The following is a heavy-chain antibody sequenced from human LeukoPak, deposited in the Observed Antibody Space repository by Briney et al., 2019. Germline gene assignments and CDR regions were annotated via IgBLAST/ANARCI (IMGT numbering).Heavy chain of an antibody. D-gene: IGHD6-6*01. CDR2: ISGSGGST. CDR3: AKGSSSSYWYFDL. V-gene: IGHV3-23*01. Sequence: GGSLSLSCAASGFTFSSYAMSWVRQAPGKGLEWVSAISGSGGSTYYAASVRGRVTISRDNSKNTVYLQINSLRPEDMALYYCAKGSSSSYWYFDLWGRGTLVTVSS. CDR1: GFTFSSYA. J-gene: IGHJ2*01.